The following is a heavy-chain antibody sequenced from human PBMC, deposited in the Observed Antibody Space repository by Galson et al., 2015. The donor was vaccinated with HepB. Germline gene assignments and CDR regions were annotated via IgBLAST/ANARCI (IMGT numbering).Heavy chain of an antibody. CDR3: ARVAASDYGDHAHLDY. J-gene: IGHJ4*02. CDR1: GFTFSDYY. V-gene: IGHV3-11*06. Sequence: SLRLSCAASGFTFSDYYMTWSRQAPGKGLEWLSYISASASYTNYDDSVKGRFTISRDNAKNSLYLQMNSLTAEDTAVFYCARVAASDYGDHAHLDYWGQGTLVTVSS. D-gene: IGHD4-17*01. CDR2: ISASASYT.